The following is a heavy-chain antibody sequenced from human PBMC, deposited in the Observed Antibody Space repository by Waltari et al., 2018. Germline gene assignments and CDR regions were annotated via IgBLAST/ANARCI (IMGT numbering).Heavy chain of an antibody. D-gene: IGHD3-16*01. CDR2: ISPNSIST. V-gene: IGHV3-23*01. Sequence: EVQLLESGVGLVQPGGSLRLSCTASGLSFSTYGMTWVRQAPGKGLEWVSSISPNSISTYYADSVKGRFTISRDNSKSTVILQLSSLRVEDTAIYYCAKGQGGRRWYFDYWGQGSQVTVSS. CDR3: AKGQGGRRWYFDY. CDR1: GLSFSTYG. J-gene: IGHJ4*02.